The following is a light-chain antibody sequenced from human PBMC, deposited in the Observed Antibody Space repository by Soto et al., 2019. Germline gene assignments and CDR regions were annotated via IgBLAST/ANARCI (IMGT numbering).Light chain of an antibody. V-gene: IGLV2-14*01. CDR2: EVS. CDR3: TSYTIKTTYV. J-gene: IGLJ1*01. CDR1: SVDVGGYNY. Sequence: QSALTQPASVSGSLGQSITISCTGTSVDVGGYNYVSWYQHHPGKAPRLLIFEVSNLPSGVSNRFSGSKSGNTASLTISGLQAEDEADYYCTSYTIKTTYVFGTGTKVTVL.